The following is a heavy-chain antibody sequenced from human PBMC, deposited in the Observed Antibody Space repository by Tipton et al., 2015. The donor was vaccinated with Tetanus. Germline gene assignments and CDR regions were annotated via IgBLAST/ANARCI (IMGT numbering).Heavy chain of an antibody. CDR1: GGSIRSSNW. CDR3: ARESITIFGVVSIDY. CDR2: IYHSGTT. V-gene: IGHV4-4*02. J-gene: IGHJ4*02. Sequence: LRLSCAVSGGSIRSSNWWSWVRQTPGKGLEWIGEIYHSGTTNYNPSLKSRVTMSVDNSKNQFSLKLNSVTAAGTAVYYCARESITIFGVVSIDYWGQGTLVTVSS. D-gene: IGHD3-3*01.